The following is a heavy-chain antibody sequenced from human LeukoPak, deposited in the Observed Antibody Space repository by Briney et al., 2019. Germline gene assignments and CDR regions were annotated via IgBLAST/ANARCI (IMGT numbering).Heavy chain of an antibody. CDR1: GYTFTSYY. Sequence: ASVKVSCEASGYTFTSYYMHWVRQAPGQGLEWMGIINPSGGSTSYAQKFQGRVTMTRDTSTSTVYMELSSLRSEDTAVYYCARDLGDGYNYVPFDYWGQGTLVTVSS. CDR3: ARDLGDGYNYVPFDY. V-gene: IGHV1-46*01. CDR2: INPSGGST. J-gene: IGHJ4*02. D-gene: IGHD5-24*01.